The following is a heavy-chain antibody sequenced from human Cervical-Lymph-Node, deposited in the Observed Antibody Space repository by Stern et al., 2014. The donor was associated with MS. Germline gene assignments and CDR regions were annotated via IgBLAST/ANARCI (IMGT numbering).Heavy chain of an antibody. Sequence: VQLVESGPGLVKPSETLSLTCTVSGGSISSSRSYWGWIRQPPGKGLEWIGSIFYSGNTYYNPSLKSQVTISVDTSKNQFSLKRSSVTAADSAVYYCARHRRYTNSWYAYWGQGTLVTVSS. CDR1: GGSISSSRSY. D-gene: IGHD6-13*01. V-gene: IGHV4-39*01. J-gene: IGHJ4*02. CDR2: IFYSGNT. CDR3: ARHRRYTNSWYAY.